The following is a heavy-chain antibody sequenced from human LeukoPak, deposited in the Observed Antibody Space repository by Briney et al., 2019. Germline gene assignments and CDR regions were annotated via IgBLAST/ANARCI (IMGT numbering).Heavy chain of an antibody. V-gene: IGHV4-34*01. D-gene: IGHD6-13*01. CDR2: INHSGST. CDR3: ARGRAAGTGFDY. Sequence: SETLSLTCAVYGGSFSGYYWSWIRQPPGKGLEWIGEINHSGSTNYNPSLKSRVTISVGTSKNQFSLKLSSVTAADTAVYYCARGRAAGTGFDYWGQGTLVTVSS. J-gene: IGHJ4*02. CDR1: GGSFSGYY.